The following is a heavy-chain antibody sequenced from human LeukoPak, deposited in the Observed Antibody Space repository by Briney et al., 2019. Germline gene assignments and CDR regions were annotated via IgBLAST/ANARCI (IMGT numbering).Heavy chain of an antibody. D-gene: IGHD5-18*01. J-gene: IGHJ3*02. Sequence: GRSLRLSCAASGFTFSSYAMHWVRQAPGKGLEWVAVISYDGSNKYYADSVQGRFTISRDNSKNTLYLQMNSLRAEDTAVYYCARARSSYGYGDAFDIWGQGTMVTVSS. V-gene: IGHV3-30*04. CDR1: GFTFSSYA. CDR3: ARARSSYGYGDAFDI. CDR2: ISYDGSNK.